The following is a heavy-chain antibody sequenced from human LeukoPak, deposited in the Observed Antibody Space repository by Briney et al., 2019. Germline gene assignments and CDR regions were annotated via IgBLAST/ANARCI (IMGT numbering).Heavy chain of an antibody. J-gene: IGHJ6*02. CDR3: ARDPRGYSGYDLFLDV. V-gene: IGHV3-66*01. D-gene: IGHD5-12*01. Sequence: PGGSLRLSCAASGFTVSSNYMSWVRQAPGKGLEWVSVIYSGGSTYYADSVKGRFTISRDSFKNTLYLQMNSLRAEDTAVYYCARDPRGYSGYDLFLDVWGQGTTVTVSS. CDR1: GFTVSSNY. CDR2: IYSGGST.